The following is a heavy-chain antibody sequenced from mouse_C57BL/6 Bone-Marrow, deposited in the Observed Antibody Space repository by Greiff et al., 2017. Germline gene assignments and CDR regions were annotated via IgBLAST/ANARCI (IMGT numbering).Heavy chain of an antibody. V-gene: IGHV1-54*01. Sequence: QVQLKQSGAELVRPGTSVKVSCTASGYAFTNYLIAWVKQRPGQGLEWIGVINPGSGGTNYNEKFKGKATLTADKSSSTAYMQLSSLTSEDSAVYFCARSSSLGFDYWGQGTTLTVSS. CDR1: GYAFTNYL. D-gene: IGHD1-3*01. J-gene: IGHJ2*01. CDR2: INPGSGGT. CDR3: ARSSSLGFDY.